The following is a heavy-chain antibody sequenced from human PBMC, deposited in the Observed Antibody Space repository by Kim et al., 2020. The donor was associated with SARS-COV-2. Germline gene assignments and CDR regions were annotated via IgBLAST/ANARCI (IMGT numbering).Heavy chain of an antibody. CDR1: GFTFSSYA. D-gene: IGHD2-21*02. CDR2: ISYDGSNK. J-gene: IGHJ4*02. CDR3: AGVGLAYCGGDCSFFDY. V-gene: IGHV3-30*04. Sequence: GGSLRLSCAASGFTFSSYAMHWVRQAPGKGLEWVAVISYDGSNKYYADSVKGRFTISRDNSKNTLYLQMNSLRAEDTAVYYCAGVGLAYCGGDCSFFDYWGQGTLVTVSS.